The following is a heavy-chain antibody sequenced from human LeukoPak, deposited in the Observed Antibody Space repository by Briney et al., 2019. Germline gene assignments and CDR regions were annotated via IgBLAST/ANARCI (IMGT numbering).Heavy chain of an antibody. J-gene: IGHJ6*03. V-gene: IGHV3-30*02. CDR2: TGYDGSTK. CDR1: GFTFSSYG. CDR3: SKDRDSAASDIDV. D-gene: IGHD6-13*01. Sequence: GGSLRLSCAASGFTFSSYGMHWVRQAPGKGLEWVAFTGYDGSTKSYADSVNGRFTISRDNSKNTLYLQMNSLRAEDTAMYYCSKDRDSAASDIDVWGRGTTVTVSS.